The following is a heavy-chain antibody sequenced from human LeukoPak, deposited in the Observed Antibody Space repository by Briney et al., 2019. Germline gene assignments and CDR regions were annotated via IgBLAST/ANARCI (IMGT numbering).Heavy chain of an antibody. CDR3: AKSRDLAVHYYFDY. Sequence: GGSLRLSCAASGFTFSSYSMSWVRQAPGKGLEWVSAISGSGGSTYYADSVKGRFTISRDNSKNTLYLQMNSLRAEDTAVYYCAKSRDLAVHYYFDYWGQGTLVTVSS. J-gene: IGHJ4*02. V-gene: IGHV3-23*01. D-gene: IGHD2-15*01. CDR1: GFTFSSYS. CDR2: ISGSGGST.